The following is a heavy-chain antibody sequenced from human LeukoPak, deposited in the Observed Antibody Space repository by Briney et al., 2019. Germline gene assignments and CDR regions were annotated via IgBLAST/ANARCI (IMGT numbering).Heavy chain of an antibody. J-gene: IGHJ5*02. Sequence: SKTLSLTCTVSGGSISSYYWSWIRQPAGKGLEWIGRIYTSGSTNYNPSLKSRVTMSVDTSKNQFSLKLSSVTAADTAVYYCARDSRYCSSTSCHILGNWFDPWGQGTLVTVSS. CDR2: IYTSGST. D-gene: IGHD2-2*02. CDR3: ARDSRYCSSTSCHILGNWFDP. CDR1: GGSISSYY. V-gene: IGHV4-4*07.